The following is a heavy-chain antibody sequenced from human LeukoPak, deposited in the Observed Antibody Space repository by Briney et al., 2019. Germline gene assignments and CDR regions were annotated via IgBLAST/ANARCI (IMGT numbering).Heavy chain of an antibody. CDR3: AREPGDYYYYYMDV. V-gene: IGHV3-48*01. D-gene: IGHD7-27*01. CDR1: GFTFSSYS. J-gene: IGHJ6*03. CDR2: ISSSRSTI. Sequence: GGSLRLSCAASGFTFSSYSMNWVRQAPGKGLEWVSYISSSRSTIYYADSVKGRFTISRDNAKNSLYLQMNSLRAEDTAVYYCAREPGDYYYYYMDVWGKGTTVTVSS.